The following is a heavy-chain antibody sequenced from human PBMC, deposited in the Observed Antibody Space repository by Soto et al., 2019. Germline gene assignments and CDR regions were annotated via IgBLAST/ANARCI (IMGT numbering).Heavy chain of an antibody. D-gene: IGHD3-10*01. CDR3: ARSWGVLNWFDP. V-gene: IGHV4-34*01. J-gene: IGHJ5*02. Sequence: SETLSLTCAVYGGSFSGYYWSWIRQPPGKGLEWIGEINHSGSTNYNPSLKSRVTISVDTSKNQFSLKLSSVTAADTAVYYCARSWGVLNWFDPWGQGTLVTSPQ. CDR1: GGSFSGYY. CDR2: INHSGST.